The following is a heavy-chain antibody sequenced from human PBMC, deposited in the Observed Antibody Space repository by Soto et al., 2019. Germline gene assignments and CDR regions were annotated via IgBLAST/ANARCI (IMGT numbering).Heavy chain of an antibody. Sequence: QVQLVQSGAEVKKPGASVKVSCKASGYTFTSYVINWVRQAPGQGLEWMGWISTYNGHTDYAHNVQGRVTVTTDTSTTTAYMELRSLRSDDTAVYYCARGSGLSTAEPFDIWGQGTMVTVSS. CDR1: GYTFTSYV. D-gene: IGHD6-19*01. CDR2: ISTYNGHT. V-gene: IGHV1-18*04. J-gene: IGHJ3*02. CDR3: ARGSGLSTAEPFDI.